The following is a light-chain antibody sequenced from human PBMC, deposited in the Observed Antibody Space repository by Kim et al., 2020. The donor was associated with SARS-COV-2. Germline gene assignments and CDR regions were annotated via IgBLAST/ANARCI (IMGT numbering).Light chain of an antibody. CDR1: KLGDKY. V-gene: IGLV3-1*01. CDR3: QAWDSSTAV. CDR2: QDS. J-gene: IGLJ2*01. Sequence: SYELTQPPSVSVSPGQTASITCPGDKLGDKYACWYQQKPGQSPVLVIYQDSKRPSGIPERFSGSNSGNTANLTISGTQAMDEADYYCQAWDSSTAVFGGG.